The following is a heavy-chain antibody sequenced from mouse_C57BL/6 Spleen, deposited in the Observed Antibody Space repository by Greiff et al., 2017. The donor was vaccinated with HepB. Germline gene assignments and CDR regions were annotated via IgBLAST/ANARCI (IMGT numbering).Heavy chain of an antibody. Sequence: VQLQQSGPVLARPGASVKMSCKTSGYTFTSYWMHWVKQRPGQGLEWIGAIYPGNSDTSYNQKFKGKAKLTAVTSASTAYMELSSLTNEDSAVYYCTRSYYYGSSSYYFDYWGQGTTLTVSS. V-gene: IGHV1-5*01. D-gene: IGHD1-1*01. CDR1: GYTFTSYW. CDR3: TRSYYYGSSSYYFDY. J-gene: IGHJ2*01. CDR2: IYPGNSDT.